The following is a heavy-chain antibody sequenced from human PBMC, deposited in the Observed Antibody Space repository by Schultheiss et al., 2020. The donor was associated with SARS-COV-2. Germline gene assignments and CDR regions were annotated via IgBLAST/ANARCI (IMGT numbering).Heavy chain of an antibody. J-gene: IGHJ6*02. CDR2: ISSNGGST. D-gene: IGHD3-10*01. V-gene: IGHV3-64*01. CDR1: GFTFSSYA. Sequence: GESLKISCAASGFTFSSYAMHWVRQAPGKGLEYVSAISSNGGSTYYANSVKGRFTISRDNSKNTLYLQMGSLRAEDMAVYYCARDQALWFGELMSSYYYYGMDVWGQGTTVTVSS. CDR3: ARDQALWFGELMSSYYYYGMDV.